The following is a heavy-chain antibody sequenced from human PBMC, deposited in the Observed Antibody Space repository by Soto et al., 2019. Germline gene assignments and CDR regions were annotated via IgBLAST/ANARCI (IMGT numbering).Heavy chain of an antibody. CDR1: GGCFSPNY. CDR2: IYYGGTT. Sequence: SETVSLTCTVSGGCFSPNYWSWIRQPPGKGLEWVGYIYYGGTTSYNPSLQSRVTILLETSKSQFSLRLTSVTAADTAVYYCARLRAYYQSLAPWGPGTLVT. V-gene: IGHV4-59*08. CDR3: ARLRAYYQSLAP. J-gene: IGHJ5*02. D-gene: IGHD3-22*01.